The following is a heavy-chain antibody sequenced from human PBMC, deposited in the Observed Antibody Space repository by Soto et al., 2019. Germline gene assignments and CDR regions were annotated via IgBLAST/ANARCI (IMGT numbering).Heavy chain of an antibody. Sequence: ASVKVSCKTSGYTFTTFFLHWMRQAPGQRLEWMGWINPANDDTMYSQKFLGRVSNTRDTSATTAYMELTYLTSEDTAIYYCARGPSSGCFDSWGQGTLVTVSS. V-gene: IGHV1-3*01. CDR3: ARGPSSGCFDS. CDR2: INPANDDT. D-gene: IGHD5-12*01. CDR1: GYTFTTFF. J-gene: IGHJ4*02.